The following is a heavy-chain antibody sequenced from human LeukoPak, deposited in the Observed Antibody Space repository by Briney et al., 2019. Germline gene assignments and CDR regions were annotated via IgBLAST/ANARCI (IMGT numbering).Heavy chain of an antibody. CDR2: IYYRGST. D-gene: IGHD2-15*01. Sequence: PSETLSLTCTVSGGSISSYYWSWIRQPPGKGLEWIGYIYYRGSTNYNPSLKSRVTISVDTSKNQFSLKLSSVPAADTAVYYCAPLGYCSGGSCYSWFDPWGQGTLVTVSS. J-gene: IGHJ5*02. V-gene: IGHV4-59*08. CDR1: GGSISSYY. CDR3: APLGYCSGGSCYSWFDP.